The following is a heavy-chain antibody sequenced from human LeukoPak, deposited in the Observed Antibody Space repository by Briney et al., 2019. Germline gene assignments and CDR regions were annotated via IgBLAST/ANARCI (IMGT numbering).Heavy chain of an antibody. CDR3: ARITMSRFDP. Sequence: GGSLRLSCAASGFTFSGSSMHWVRQASGKGLEWVGRIRSKANSYATAYAASVKGRFTISRDDSKNTLYLQMNSLRAEDTAVYYCARITMSRFDPWGQGTLVTVSS. CDR2: IRSKANSYAT. D-gene: IGHD3-10*02. V-gene: IGHV3-73*01. J-gene: IGHJ5*02. CDR1: GFTFSGSS.